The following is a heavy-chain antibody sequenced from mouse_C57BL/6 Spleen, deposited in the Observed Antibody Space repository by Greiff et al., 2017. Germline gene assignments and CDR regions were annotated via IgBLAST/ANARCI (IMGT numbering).Heavy chain of an antibody. J-gene: IGHJ2*01. CDR1: GYTFTSYW. V-gene: IGHV1-72*01. D-gene: IGHD1-1*01. Sequence: QVHVKQPGAELVKPGASVKLSCKASGYTFTSYWMPWVKQRPGRGLEWIGRIDPNSGGTKYNEKFKSKATLTVDKPSSTAYMQLSSLTSEDSAVYYCASYYYGSSYDDYWGQGTTLTVSS. CDR2: IDPNSGGT. CDR3: ASYYYGSSYDDY.